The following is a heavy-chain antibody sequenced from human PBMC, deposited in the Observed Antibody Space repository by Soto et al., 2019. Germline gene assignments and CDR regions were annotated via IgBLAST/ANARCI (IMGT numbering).Heavy chain of an antibody. D-gene: IGHD5-12*01. J-gene: IGHJ6*02. CDR2: ISPYNDYT. V-gene: IGHV1-18*01. Sequence: QAQLEQSGAEVKKPGASVKVACKASGYTFYNYGITWVRQAPGHGLEWMGWISPYNDYTNYAQKFQGRVSITTDTSTSTAFMELRSLTSDDTAVYFCARLPTSGYHTHYYYAMDVWGQGTTVTVSS. CDR3: ARLPTSGYHTHYYYAMDV. CDR1: GYTFYNYG.